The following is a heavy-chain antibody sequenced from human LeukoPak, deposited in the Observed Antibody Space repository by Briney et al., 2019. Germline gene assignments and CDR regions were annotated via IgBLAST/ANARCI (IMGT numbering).Heavy chain of an antibody. Sequence: SETLSLTCTVSGGSISSSYYYWGWIRQPPGKGLEWIGSIYYSGSTYYNPSLKSRVTISVDTSKNQFSLKLSSVTAADTAVYYCASTGYCSGGSCYALDYWGQGTLVTVSS. CDR2: IYYSGST. CDR1: GGSISSSYYY. J-gene: IGHJ4*02. D-gene: IGHD2-15*01. V-gene: IGHV4-39*01. CDR3: ASTGYCSGGSCYALDY.